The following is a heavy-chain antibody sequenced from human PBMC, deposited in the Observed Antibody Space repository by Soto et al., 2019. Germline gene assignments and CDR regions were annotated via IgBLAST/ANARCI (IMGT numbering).Heavy chain of an antibody. J-gene: IGHJ4*02. V-gene: IGHV4-59*01. CDR3: ARDMNSADGSLAGCDY. Sequence: SETLSLTCTVSGDSITGSYWSWIRQPPGKALEWIGYIYHSGTTTYNPSLKSRVSISVDTSKNQFSLRLTSVIAADTAVYYCARDMNSADGSLAGCDYWGQGILVTVSS. CDR1: GDSITGSY. D-gene: IGHD1-26*01. CDR2: IYHSGTT.